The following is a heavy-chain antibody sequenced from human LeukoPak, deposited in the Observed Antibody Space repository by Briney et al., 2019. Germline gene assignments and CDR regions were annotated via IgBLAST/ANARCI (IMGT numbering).Heavy chain of an antibody. CDR2: INPNSGGT. CDR1: GYTFTGHY. Sequence: ASVKVSCKASGYTFTGHYMHWVRQAPGQGLEWMGWINPNSGGTNYAQKFQGRVTMARDTSISTAYMALSRLRSDDTAVYYCARDGGSRNYWYYYMDVWGKGTTVTISS. J-gene: IGHJ6*03. CDR3: ARDGGSRNYWYYYMDV. D-gene: IGHD3-10*01. V-gene: IGHV1-2*02.